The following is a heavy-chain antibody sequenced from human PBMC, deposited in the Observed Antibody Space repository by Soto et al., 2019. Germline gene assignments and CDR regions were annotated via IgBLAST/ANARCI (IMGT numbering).Heavy chain of an antibody. D-gene: IGHD3-22*01. CDR2: ISSSSSTI. Sequence: GSLRLSCAASGFTFSSYSMNWVRQAPGKGLEWVSYISSSSSTIYYADSVKGRFTISRDNAKNSLYLQMNSLRDEDTAVYYCATSNYYDSSGYGSKFDYWGQGTLVTVSS. CDR1: GFTFSSYS. CDR3: ATSNYYDSSGYGSKFDY. J-gene: IGHJ4*02. V-gene: IGHV3-48*02.